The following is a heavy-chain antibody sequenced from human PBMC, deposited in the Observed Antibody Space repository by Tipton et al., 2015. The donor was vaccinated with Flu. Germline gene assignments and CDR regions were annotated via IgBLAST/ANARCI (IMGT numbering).Heavy chain of an antibody. CDR2: ICPGSP. J-gene: IGHJ5*01. V-gene: IGHV4-38-2*01. Sequence: LRLSCSVSGDSIGGRYCWGWVRQPPGKGLEWIGNICPGSPYYNPSLRSRVTMSIARSNVQFSLRLTSVTAADTAVYFCARRTFSNYVSEPKNWFDFWGQGTQVTVSS. D-gene: IGHD4-11*01. CDR1: GDSIGGRYC. CDR3: ARRTFSNYVSEPKNWFDF.